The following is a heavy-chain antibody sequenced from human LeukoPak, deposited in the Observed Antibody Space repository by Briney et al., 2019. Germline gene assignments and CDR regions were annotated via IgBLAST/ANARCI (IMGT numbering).Heavy chain of an antibody. Sequence: VASVKVSCKASGYTFTGYYMHWVRQAPGQGLEWMGWINPNSGGTNYAQKFQGRVTMTRDTSISTAYMELSRLRSDDTAVYYCARDLMYGIVGATRYYFDYWGQGTLVTVSS. CDR3: ARDLMYGIVGATRYYFDY. D-gene: IGHD1-26*01. CDR2: INPNSGGT. J-gene: IGHJ4*02. V-gene: IGHV1-2*02. CDR1: GYTFTGYY.